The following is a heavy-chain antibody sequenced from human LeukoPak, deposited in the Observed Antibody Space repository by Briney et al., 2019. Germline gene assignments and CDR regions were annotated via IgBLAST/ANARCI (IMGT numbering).Heavy chain of an antibody. CDR1: GFTFSSYE. CDR2: ISSSGSTI. D-gene: IGHD3-10*01. CDR3: ARDRDPYYGSGSYFPSHFDY. Sequence: GGSLRLSCAASGFTFSSYEMNWVRQAPGKGLERVSYISSSGSTIYYADSVKGRFTISRDNAKNSLYLQMNSLRAEDTAVYYCARDRDPYYGSGSYFPSHFDYWGQGTLVTVSS. J-gene: IGHJ4*02. V-gene: IGHV3-48*03.